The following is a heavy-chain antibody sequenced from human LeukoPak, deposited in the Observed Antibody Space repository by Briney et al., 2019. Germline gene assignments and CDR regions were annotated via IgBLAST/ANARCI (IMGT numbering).Heavy chain of an antibody. CDR1: GFTFSSYA. J-gene: IGHJ4*02. V-gene: IGHV3-23*01. CDR2: ISGSGGST. D-gene: IGHD6-19*01. Sequence: GGSLRLSCAASGFTFSSYAMSWVRQAPGKGLEWVSAISGSGGSTYYADSVKGRLTISRDNAKNTLYLQMNSLRAEDTAVYYCARGYSSGLHFDYWGQGTLVTVSS. CDR3: ARGYSSGLHFDY.